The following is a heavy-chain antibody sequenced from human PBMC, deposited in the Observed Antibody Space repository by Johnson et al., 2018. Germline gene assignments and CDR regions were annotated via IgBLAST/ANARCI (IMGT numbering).Heavy chain of an antibody. V-gene: IGHV3-30*03. Sequence: QVQLVESGVGVVQPGRSLRLSCSASGFSFSNYVMHWVRQAPGKGLEWVAVTSNDEGIKYYVDSVKGRFTISRDNSKGTLYLQINSLRAEDTAVYYCATGAISGVIYREFFQHWGQGTLVTVSS. D-gene: IGHD3-10*01. CDR3: ATGAISGVIYREFFQH. CDR1: GFSFSNYV. J-gene: IGHJ1*01. CDR2: TSNDEGIK.